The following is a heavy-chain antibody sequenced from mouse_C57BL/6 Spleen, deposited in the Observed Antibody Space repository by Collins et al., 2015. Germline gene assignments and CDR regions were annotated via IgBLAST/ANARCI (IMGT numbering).Heavy chain of an antibody. J-gene: IGHJ4*01. CDR3: ARAYGNEGIYYSMDY. V-gene: IGHV1-67*01. CDR1: GYTFTDYA. Sequence: QVQLQQSGAELVRPGVSVXRVSCKGSGYTFTDYAVYWVKQSHAKSLEWIGIISTYYGKPTYNQKFKDKATMTVDKSSSTAYLELARLTSEDSAIYYCARAYGNEGIYYSMDYWGQGTSVTVSS. D-gene: IGHD2-1*01. CDR2: ISTYYGKP.